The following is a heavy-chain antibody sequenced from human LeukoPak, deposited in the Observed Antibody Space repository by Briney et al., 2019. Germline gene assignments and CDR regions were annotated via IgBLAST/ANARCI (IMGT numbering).Heavy chain of an antibody. V-gene: IGHV4-34*01. CDR3: ARGWWGDWIDY. Sequence: SETLSLTCAVYGGSFSGYYWSWIRQPPGKGLEWIGEINHRGSTNYNPSLKSRVTISVDTSKNQFFLKLSSVTAADTAVYYCARGWWGDWIDYWGQGTLVTVSS. D-gene: IGHD2-21*02. CDR2: INHRGST. J-gene: IGHJ4*02. CDR1: GGSFSGYY.